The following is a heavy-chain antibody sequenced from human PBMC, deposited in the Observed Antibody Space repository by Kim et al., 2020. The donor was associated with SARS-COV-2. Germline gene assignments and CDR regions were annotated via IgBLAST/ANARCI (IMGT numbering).Heavy chain of an antibody. CDR2: ISSSSSYI. Sequence: GGSLRLSCAASGFTFSSYSMNWVRQAPGKGLEWVSSISSSSSYIYYADSVKGRFTISRDNAKNSLYLQMNSLRAEDTAVYYCARGGRTTMVREPDYWGQGTLVTVSS. CDR1: GFTFSSYS. D-gene: IGHD3-10*01. V-gene: IGHV3-21*01. CDR3: ARGGRTTMVREPDY. J-gene: IGHJ4*02.